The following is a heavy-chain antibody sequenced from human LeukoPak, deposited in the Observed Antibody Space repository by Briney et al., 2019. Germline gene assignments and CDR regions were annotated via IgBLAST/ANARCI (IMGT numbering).Heavy chain of an antibody. CDR2: ISAYNGNT. CDR3: ARVRSLTSSPSWFDP. CDR1: GYTFTSYG. Sequence: ASVKVSCKASGYTFTSYGISWVRQAPGQGLEWMGWISAYNGNTNYAQKLQGRVTMTTDTSTSTAYMELRSLRSDDTAVYYCARVRSLTSSPSWFDPWGQGTLVTVSS. V-gene: IGHV1-18*01. J-gene: IGHJ5*02. D-gene: IGHD6-6*01.